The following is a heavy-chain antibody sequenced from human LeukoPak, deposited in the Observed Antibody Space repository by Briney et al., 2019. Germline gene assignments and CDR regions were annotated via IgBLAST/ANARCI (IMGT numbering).Heavy chain of an antibody. Sequence: PGRSLRLSCAASGFTFSSYAVHWVRQAPGKGLEWVAVISYDGSNKYYADSVKGRFTISRDNSKNTLDLQMNSLRAEDTAVYYCARDGSYWDFDYWGQGTLVTVSS. CDR3: ARDGSYWDFDY. J-gene: IGHJ4*02. CDR2: ISYDGSNK. D-gene: IGHD1-26*01. CDR1: GFTFSSYA. V-gene: IGHV3-30*04.